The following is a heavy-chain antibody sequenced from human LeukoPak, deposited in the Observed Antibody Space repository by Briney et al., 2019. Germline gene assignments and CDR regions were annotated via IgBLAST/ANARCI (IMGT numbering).Heavy chain of an antibody. CDR2: IYYSGIT. V-gene: IGHV4-39*01. Sequence: SETLSLTCTVSGGSISSNHYYWAWIRQPPGKGLECIGSIYYSGITDYNPSLKSRLTVSVDASKSQFSLKLTSVTAADTAVYHCARGGWELRNWGQGTLVTVSS. J-gene: IGHJ4*02. D-gene: IGHD1-26*01. CDR1: GGSISSNHYY. CDR3: ARGGWELRN.